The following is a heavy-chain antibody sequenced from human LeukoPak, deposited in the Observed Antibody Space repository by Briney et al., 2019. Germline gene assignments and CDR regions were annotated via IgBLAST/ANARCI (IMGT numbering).Heavy chain of an antibody. CDR2: ISGYNGNT. D-gene: IGHD6-13*01. J-gene: IGHJ4*02. CDR1: GYTFTSYG. V-gene: IGHV1-18*01. Sequence: ASVKVSCKASGYTFTSYGFSWVRQAPGQGLECMGWISGYNGNTDYAQKFQGRVTMTTDKSSSTAYMELRSLRPDDTAVYYCARLGAAGSFDYWGQGTLVTVSS. CDR3: ARLGAAGSFDY.